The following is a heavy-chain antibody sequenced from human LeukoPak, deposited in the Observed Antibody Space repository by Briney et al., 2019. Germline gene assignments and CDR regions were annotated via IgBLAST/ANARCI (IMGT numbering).Heavy chain of an antibody. D-gene: IGHD6-19*01. J-gene: IGHJ5*02. CDR3: ARKQWLNS. Sequence: GGSLRLSCAASGFTFSSYSLTWVRQAPGKGLEWVSSITTGGDDLYYSDSVKGRFTISRDNAKNSLFLQMNNLRAEDTAVYYCARKQWLNSWGQGTLVTVST. CDR2: ITTGGDDL. CDR1: GFTFSSYS. V-gene: IGHV3-21*01.